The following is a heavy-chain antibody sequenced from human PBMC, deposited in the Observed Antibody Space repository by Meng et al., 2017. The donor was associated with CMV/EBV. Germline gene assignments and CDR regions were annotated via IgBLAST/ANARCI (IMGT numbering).Heavy chain of an antibody. J-gene: IGHJ6*02. D-gene: IGHD2-2*02. V-gene: IGHV1-18*01. CDR2: ISAYNGNT. CDR1: GYTFTSYG. Sequence: ASVKVSCKASGYTFTSYGISWVRQAPGQGLEWMGWISAYNGNTNYAQKLQGRVTMTTDTSTSTAYMELRSLRSDDTAVYYCARAYCSSASCYTNYYSMDVWGQGTTVTVSS. CDR3: ARAYCSSASCYTNYYSMDV.